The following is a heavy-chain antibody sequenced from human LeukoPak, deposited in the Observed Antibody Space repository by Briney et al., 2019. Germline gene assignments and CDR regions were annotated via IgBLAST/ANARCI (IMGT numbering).Heavy chain of an antibody. CDR2: IYYSGST. V-gene: IGHV4-59*08. CDR3: ARHPLSVLRGVIMYYFDY. CDR1: GGSISSYY. J-gene: IGHJ4*02. Sequence: PSETLSLTCTVSGGSISSYYWSWIRQPPGKGLEWIGYIYYSGSTNYNPSLKSRVTISVDTSKNQFSLKLSSVTAADTAVYYCARHPLSVLRGVIMYYFDYWGQGTLVTVSS. D-gene: IGHD3-10*01.